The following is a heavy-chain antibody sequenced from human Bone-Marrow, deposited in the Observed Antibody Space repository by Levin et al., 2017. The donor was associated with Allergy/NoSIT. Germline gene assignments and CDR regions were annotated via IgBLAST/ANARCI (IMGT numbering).Heavy chain of an antibody. CDR3: TRKKPGIAVAGTGDTFDI. Sequence: LSLTCAASGFTFSSIAIHWVRQAPGKGLEWVAVISSDGSNKYYADSVKGRFTISRDNSKNTLYLQMNSLRAEDTAVYYCTRKKPGIAVAGTGDTFDIWGQGTMVTVSS. CDR1: GFTFSSIA. D-gene: IGHD6-19*01. J-gene: IGHJ3*02. CDR2: ISSDGSNK. V-gene: IGHV3-30-3*01.